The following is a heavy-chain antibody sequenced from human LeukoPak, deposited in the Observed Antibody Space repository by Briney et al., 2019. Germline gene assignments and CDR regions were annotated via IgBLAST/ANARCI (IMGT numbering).Heavy chain of an antibody. CDR2: ISGSGGST. Sequence: PGGSLRLSCAASGFTFSSYAMSWVRQAPGKGLEWVSAISGSGGSTYYADSVKGRFTISRDNSKNTLYLQMNSLRAEDTAVYYCARALRKYIVVVVAATGGFDYWGQGTLVTVSS. J-gene: IGHJ4*02. CDR1: GFTFSSYA. CDR3: ARALRKYIVVVVAATGGFDY. D-gene: IGHD2-15*01. V-gene: IGHV3-23*01.